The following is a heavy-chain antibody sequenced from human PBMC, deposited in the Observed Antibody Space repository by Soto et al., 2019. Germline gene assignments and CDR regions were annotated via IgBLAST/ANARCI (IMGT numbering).Heavy chain of an antibody. CDR3: AKGLHEKGQLVYSSYGMDV. CDR1: GFTFSSYG. J-gene: IGHJ6*02. Sequence: GGSLRLSCAASGFTFSSYGMHWVRQAPGKGLEWVAVISYDGSNKYYADSVKGRFTISRDNSKNTLYLQMNSLRAEDTAVYYCAKGLHEKGQLVYSSYGMDVWGQGTTVTVSS. D-gene: IGHD6-13*01. CDR2: ISYDGSNK. V-gene: IGHV3-30*18.